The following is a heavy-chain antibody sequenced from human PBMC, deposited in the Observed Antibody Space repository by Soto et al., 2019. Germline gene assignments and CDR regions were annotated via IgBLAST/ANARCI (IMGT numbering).Heavy chain of an antibody. CDR1: GGSISSGGYS. CDR2: IYHSGST. D-gene: IGHD5-12*01. Sequence: SETLSLTCTVSGGSISSGGYSWSWIRQPPGKGLEWIGYIYHSGSTYYNPSLKSRVTISVDRSKNQFSLKLSSVTAADTAVYYCARLSGYGNFDYWGQGTLVTVSS. CDR3: ARLSGYGNFDY. J-gene: IGHJ4*02. V-gene: IGHV4-30-2*01.